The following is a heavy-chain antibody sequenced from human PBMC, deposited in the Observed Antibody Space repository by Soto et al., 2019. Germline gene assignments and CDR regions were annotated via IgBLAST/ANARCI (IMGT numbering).Heavy chain of an antibody. CDR2: IKQDGSEK. CDR3: ARVPIAAAGIDPVNDYYYYTDV. Sequence: VESLRRASRTSGFTFSSYWLSWIRQAPGEGLEWVANIKQDGSEKYYVDSVKGRFTISRDNAKNSLYLQMNSLRAEDTAVYYCARVPIAAAGIDPVNDYYYYTDVWGKGT. V-gene: IGHV3-7*01. D-gene: IGHD6-13*01. CDR1: GFTFSSYW. J-gene: IGHJ6*03.